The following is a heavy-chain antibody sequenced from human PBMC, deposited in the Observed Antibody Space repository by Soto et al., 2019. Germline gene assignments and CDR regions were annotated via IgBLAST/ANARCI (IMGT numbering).Heavy chain of an antibody. J-gene: IGHJ4*02. CDR3: AKITVRQWLLSRYFDC. D-gene: IGHD3-3*01. Sequence: GGSLRLSCVSSGFTFSSYGTTWVRQAPGKGLEWVSVISGSGYSTYYADSVKGRFTISRDNSKNTLFLQMNSLRAEDTAVYYCAKITVRQWLLSRYFDCWGQGS. CDR1: GFTFSSYG. V-gene: IGHV3-23*01. CDR2: ISGSGYST.